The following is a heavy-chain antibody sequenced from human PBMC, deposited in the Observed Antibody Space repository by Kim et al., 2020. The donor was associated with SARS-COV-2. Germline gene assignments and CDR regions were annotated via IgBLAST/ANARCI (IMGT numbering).Heavy chain of an antibody. CDR2: ISYDGSNK. CDR3: AKESGASLLWFGESPYY. Sequence: GGSLRLSCAASGFTFSSYGMHWVRQAPGKGLEWVAVISYDGSNKYYADSVKGRFTISRDNSKNTLYLQMNSLRAEDTAVYYCAKESGASLLWFGESPYY. CDR1: GFTFSSYG. D-gene: IGHD3-10*01. J-gene: IGHJ6*01. V-gene: IGHV3-30*18.